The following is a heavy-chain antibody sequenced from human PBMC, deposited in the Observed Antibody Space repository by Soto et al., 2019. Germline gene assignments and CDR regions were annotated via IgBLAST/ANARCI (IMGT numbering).Heavy chain of an antibody. CDR3: AGSLLQGDF. Sequence: QVQLVQSGAEVKKPGASVKVSCKASGYIFIHYYIHWVRRAPGQGLEWMAIINPNGGSTNYAQKFQGRVNVTSDTSTSTVSMELNSVGSDDKAVYFCAGSLLQGDFWGQGTLVTVSS. D-gene: IGHD2-21*01. CDR2: INPNGGST. J-gene: IGHJ4*02. CDR1: GYIFIHYY. V-gene: IGHV1-46*01.